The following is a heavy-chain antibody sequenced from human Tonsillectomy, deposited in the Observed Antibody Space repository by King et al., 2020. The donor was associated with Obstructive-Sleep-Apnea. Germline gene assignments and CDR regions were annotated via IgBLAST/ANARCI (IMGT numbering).Heavy chain of an antibody. D-gene: IGHD3-22*01. CDR1: GGSISSSSYY. Sequence: LQLQESGPGLVKPSETLSLTCTVSGGSISSSSYYWGWIRQPPGKGLEWIGSIYYSGSTYYNPSLKSRVTISVDTSKNQFSLKLSSGTAADTAVYYCAGEDDSSGYPDYWGQGTLVTVSS. J-gene: IGHJ4*02. CDR2: IYYSGST. CDR3: AGEDDSSGYPDY. V-gene: IGHV4-39*07.